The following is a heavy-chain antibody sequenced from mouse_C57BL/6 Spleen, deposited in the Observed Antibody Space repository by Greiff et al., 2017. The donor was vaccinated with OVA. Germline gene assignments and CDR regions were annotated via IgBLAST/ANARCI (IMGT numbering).Heavy chain of an antibody. CDR1: GYTFTDYY. CDR2: INPNNGGT. Sequence: EVQLQQSGPELVKPGASVKMSCKASGYTFTDYYMHWVKQSHGQSLEWIGYINPNNGGTSYNQKFKGKATLTVNKSSSTAYMDIRSLTSEDSAVYCCARDPNWDNYWGQGTTLTVST. CDR3: ARDPNWDNY. D-gene: IGHD4-1*01. V-gene: IGHV1-22*01. J-gene: IGHJ2*01.